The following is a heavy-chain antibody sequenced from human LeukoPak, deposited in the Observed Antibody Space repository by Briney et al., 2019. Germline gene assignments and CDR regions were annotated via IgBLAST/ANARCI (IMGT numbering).Heavy chain of an antibody. Sequence: QSGGSLRLSCAASGFTFSSSAMSWVRQAPGKGLEWVSAISNNGGYTYYADSEQGRFTISRDNSKSTLCLQMNSLRAEDTAVYYCARGIRDCSRTTCYQPFDYWGQGALVTVSS. V-gene: IGHV3-23*01. CDR2: ISNNGGYT. J-gene: IGHJ4*02. CDR3: ARGIRDCSRTTCYQPFDY. D-gene: IGHD2-2*01. CDR1: GFTFSSSA.